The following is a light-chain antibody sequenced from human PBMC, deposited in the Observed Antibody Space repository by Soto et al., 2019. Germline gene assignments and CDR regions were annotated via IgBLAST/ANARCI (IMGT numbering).Light chain of an antibody. CDR2: GAS. Sequence: EIVLTQSPGTLSLSPGERATLSCRASQSVSSSYLAWYQQKPGQAPRLLIYGASSRATGIPDRFSGSGSGTDFNLTISRLEPEDFEVYYCQQYGSSTLWTFGQGTKVEIK. CDR3: QQYGSSTLWT. J-gene: IGKJ1*01. CDR1: QSVSSSY. V-gene: IGKV3-20*01.